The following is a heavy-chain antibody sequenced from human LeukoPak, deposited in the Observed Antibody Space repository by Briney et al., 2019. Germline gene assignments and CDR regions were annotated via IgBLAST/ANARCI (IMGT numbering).Heavy chain of an antibody. CDR3: ELNYYDSSGYYEFDY. D-gene: IGHD3-22*01. CDR1: GGSISSSSYY. V-gene: IGHV4-39*01. CDR2: IYYSGST. J-gene: IGHJ4*02. Sequence: SETLSLTCTVSGGSISSSSYYWGWIRQPPGKGLEWIGSIYYSGSTYYNPSLKSRVTVSVDTSKNQFSLKLSSVTAADTAVYYCELNYYDSSGYYEFDYWSQGTLVTVSS.